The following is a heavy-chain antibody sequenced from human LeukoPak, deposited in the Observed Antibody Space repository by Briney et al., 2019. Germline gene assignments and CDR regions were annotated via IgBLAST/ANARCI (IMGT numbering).Heavy chain of an antibody. Sequence: GGSLRLSCAASGFTFSNYWMHWVRQAPGKGLVWVSRINSDGINTSYADSVKGRFTISRDNAKKTLFLQLNSLRAEDTAVYYCARAGYGSGIYMDVWGKGTTVTIFS. V-gene: IGHV3-74*01. J-gene: IGHJ6*03. CDR1: GFTFSNYW. CDR2: INSDGINT. CDR3: ARAGYGSGIYMDV. D-gene: IGHD3-10*01.